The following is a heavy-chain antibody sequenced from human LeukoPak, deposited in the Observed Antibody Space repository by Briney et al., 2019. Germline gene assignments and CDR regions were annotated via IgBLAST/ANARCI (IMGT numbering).Heavy chain of an antibody. CDR1: GFTFDDYA. V-gene: IGHV3-9*01. CDR2: ISWNSGSI. Sequence: PGRSLRLSCAASGFTFDDYAMHWVRQAPGKGLEWVSGISWNSGSIGYADSVKGRFTISRDNAKNSLYLQMNSLRAEDTGLYYCAKDLYDYSAYMDVWGKGTTVTVSS. D-gene: IGHD4-11*01. CDR3: AKDLYDYSAYMDV. J-gene: IGHJ6*03.